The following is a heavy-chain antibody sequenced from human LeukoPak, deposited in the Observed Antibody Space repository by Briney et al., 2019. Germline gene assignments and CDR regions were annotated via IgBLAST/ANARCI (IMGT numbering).Heavy chain of an antibody. CDR3: ARDFVVGTAPYPPYHYYFGMDV. CDR2: IWYDGSNK. J-gene: IGHJ6*02. D-gene: IGHD2-21*02. V-gene: IGHV3-33*01. Sequence: PGGSLRLSCAASGFTFSSYGMHWVRQAPGKGLEWVAVIWYDGSNKYYADSVKGRFTISRDNSKNTLCLQMNSLRAEDTAVYYCARDFVVGTAPYPPYHYYFGMDVWGQGTTVTVSS. CDR1: GFTFSSYG.